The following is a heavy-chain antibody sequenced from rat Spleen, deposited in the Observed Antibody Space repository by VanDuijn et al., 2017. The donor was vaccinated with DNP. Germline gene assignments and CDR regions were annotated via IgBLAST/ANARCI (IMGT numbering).Heavy chain of an antibody. J-gene: IGHJ3*01. CDR3: SSGGPNMVQGNWFAY. CDR1: GFTFSSNW. CDR2: ITPDGGTT. Sequence: EVQLVESGGGLVQPGSPLKLSCAASGFTFSSNWLNWIRQAPGKGLEWVASITPDGGTTYYPDTVRGRFMISKDDARNTGYLQMNNLRSDDTAMYYCSSGGPNMVQGNWFAYWGQGTLVTVSS. V-gene: IGHV5-35*01. D-gene: IGHD1-11*01.